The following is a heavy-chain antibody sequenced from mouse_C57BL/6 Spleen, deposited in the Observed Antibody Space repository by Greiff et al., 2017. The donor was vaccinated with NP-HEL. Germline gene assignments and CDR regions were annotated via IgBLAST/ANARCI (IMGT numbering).Heavy chain of an antibody. CDR3: ARGGGNDYDSFYYAMDY. Sequence: VQLQESGAELVRPGTSVKMSCKASGYTFTNYWIGWAKQRPGHGLEWIGDIYPGGGYTNYNEKFKGKATLTADKSSSTAYMQFSSLTSEDSALYYCARGGGNDYDSFYYAMDYWGQGTSVTVSS. D-gene: IGHD2-4*01. CDR2: IYPGGGYT. V-gene: IGHV1-63*01. CDR1: GYTFTNYW. J-gene: IGHJ4*01.